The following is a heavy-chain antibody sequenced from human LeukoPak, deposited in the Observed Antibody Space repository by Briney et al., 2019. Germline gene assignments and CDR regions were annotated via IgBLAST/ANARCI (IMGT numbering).Heavy chain of an antibody. J-gene: IGHJ5*02. CDR1: GGSISSYY. CDR2: IYYSGST. CDR3: ARGSPDSSGYQPPGP. Sequence: SETLSLTCTVSGGSISSYYWSWIRQPPGKGLEWIGYIYYSGSTNYNPSLKSRVTISVDTSKNQFSLKLSSVTAADTAVYYCARGSPDSSGYQPPGPWGQGTLVTVSS. D-gene: IGHD3-22*01. V-gene: IGHV4-59*01.